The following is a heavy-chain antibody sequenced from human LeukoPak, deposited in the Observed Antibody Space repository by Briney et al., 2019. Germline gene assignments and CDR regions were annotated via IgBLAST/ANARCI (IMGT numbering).Heavy chain of an antibody. J-gene: IGHJ4*02. CDR1: GYSISSGYY. CDR3: ARPNPLGTLDS. V-gene: IGHV4-38-2*01. D-gene: IGHD7-27*01. CDR2: IYHSGST. Sequence: SETLSLTCAVSGYSISSGYYWGWIRQPPGKGLEWIGSIYHSGSTYYNPSLKSRVTISVDTSKNQLSLRLSPVTAADTAVYYCARPNPLGTLDSWGQGTLVTVSS.